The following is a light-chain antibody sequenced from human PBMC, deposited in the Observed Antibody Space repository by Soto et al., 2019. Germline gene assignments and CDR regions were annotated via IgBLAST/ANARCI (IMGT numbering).Light chain of an antibody. CDR3: QQYGSSPLT. V-gene: IGKV3-20*01. Sequence: ELVLTQSPGTLSLSPGERATLSCRASQSVSSSYLAWYQQKHGQAPRLLIYGASTRATGIPDRFSGSGSGTDLALTISRLEPEDGEVYDCQQYGSSPLTFGGGTKVDIK. J-gene: IGKJ4*01. CDR2: GAS. CDR1: QSVSSSY.